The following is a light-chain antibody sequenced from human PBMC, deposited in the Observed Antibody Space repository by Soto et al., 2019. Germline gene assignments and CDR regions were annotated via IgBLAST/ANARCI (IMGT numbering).Light chain of an antibody. CDR1: SRDVGGHDY. V-gene: IGLV2-14*03. Sequence: QSALSQPASVSGSPGQSITISCTGTSRDVGGHDYVSWYQQHPGKAPKVVIYDVSNRPSGVSNRFSGSKSGNTASLTISGLQPEDEADYYCSSYTSTNTLFVFGGGTQLTVL. J-gene: IGLJ2*01. CDR3: SSYTSTNTLFV. CDR2: DVS.